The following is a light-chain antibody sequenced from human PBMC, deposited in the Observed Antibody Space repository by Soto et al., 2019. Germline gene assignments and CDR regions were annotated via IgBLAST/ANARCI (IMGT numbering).Light chain of an antibody. J-gene: IGLJ2*01. Sequence: QSALTQPPSASGSPGQSVTISCTGTSSDVGGYNSVSWYQQHPGKVPRLMIYEVSKRPSGVPDRFSGSKSVNTASLTVSGLQAEDEADYDCSSYAGSNNLVFGGGTKLTVL. V-gene: IGLV2-8*01. CDR3: SSYAGSNNLV. CDR1: SSDVGGYNS. CDR2: EVS.